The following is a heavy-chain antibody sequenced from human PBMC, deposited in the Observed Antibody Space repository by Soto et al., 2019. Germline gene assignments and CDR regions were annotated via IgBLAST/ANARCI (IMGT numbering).Heavy chain of an antibody. V-gene: IGHV4-34*01. D-gene: IGHD3-9*01. CDR3: ARTRRYYDILTGYYKPPFDY. Sequence: SETLSLTCAVYGGSFSGYYWSWIRQPPGKGLEWIGEINHSGSTNYNPSLKSRVTISVDTSKNQFSLKLSSVTAADTAVYYCARTRRYYDILTGYYKPPFDYWGQGTLVTVSS. CDR1: GGSFSGYY. J-gene: IGHJ4*02. CDR2: INHSGST.